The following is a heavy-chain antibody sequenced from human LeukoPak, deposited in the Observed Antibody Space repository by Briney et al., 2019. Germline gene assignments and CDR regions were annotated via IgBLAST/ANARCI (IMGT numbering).Heavy chain of an antibody. D-gene: IGHD6-25*01. CDR1: GDSVSSDTSA. CDR2: TYYRSRWYH. Sequence: SETLSLTCAISGDSVSSDTSAWHWFRQSPSRGLEWLGRTYYRSRWYHDYAVSVKSRIAINPDTSKNQFSLQLNSVTPEDTAVYYCARGGHFEYWGQGTLVTVSS. J-gene: IGHJ4*02. CDR3: ARGGHFEY. V-gene: IGHV6-1*01.